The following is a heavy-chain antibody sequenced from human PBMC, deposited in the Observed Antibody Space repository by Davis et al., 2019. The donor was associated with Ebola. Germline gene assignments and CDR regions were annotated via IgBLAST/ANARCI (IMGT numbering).Heavy chain of an antibody. V-gene: IGHV5-51*01. CDR3: ARRGYCSGNRFPWGWFDP. D-gene: IGHD2-15*01. CDR2: IYPGDSDT. J-gene: IGHJ5*02. CDR1: GYTFSRYW. Sequence: GESLKISCKGSGYTFSRYWIGWVRQLPGKGLEWMGIIYPGDSDTRYSPSFQGQVTISVDKSISTAYLQWSSLRPSDTAIYYCARRGYCSGNRFPWGWFDPWGQGTPVTVSP.